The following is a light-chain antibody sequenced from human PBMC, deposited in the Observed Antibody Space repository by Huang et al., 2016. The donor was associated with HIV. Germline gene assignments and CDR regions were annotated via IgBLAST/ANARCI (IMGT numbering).Light chain of an antibody. V-gene: IGKV3-11*01. CDR3: QQRTNWPLT. Sequence: EIVLTQSPATLSLSPGERATLSCRASQSVNNYLAWYQQKPGQAPSLLIDYASNRATGIPARFSGSGSGTDFTLTISNLEPEDSAVYYCQQRTNWPLTFGGGTKVEIK. J-gene: IGKJ4*01. CDR2: YAS. CDR1: QSVNNY.